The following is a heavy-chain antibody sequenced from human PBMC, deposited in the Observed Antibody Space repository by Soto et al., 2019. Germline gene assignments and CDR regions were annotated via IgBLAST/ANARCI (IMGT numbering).Heavy chain of an antibody. D-gene: IGHD3-3*01. Sequence: SETLSLTCTVSGGSISSSSYYWGWIRQPPGKGLEWIGCIYYSGSTYYNPSLKSRVTISVDTSKNQFSLKLSSVTAADTAVYYCAGRFLEFDGAFDIWGQGTMVTVSS. V-gene: IGHV4-39*01. J-gene: IGHJ3*02. CDR3: AGRFLEFDGAFDI. CDR2: IYYSGST. CDR1: GGSISSSSYY.